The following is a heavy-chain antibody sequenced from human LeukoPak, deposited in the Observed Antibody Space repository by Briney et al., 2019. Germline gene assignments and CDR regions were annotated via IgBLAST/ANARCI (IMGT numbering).Heavy chain of an antibody. CDR1: GFTFRSYW. V-gene: IGHV3-74*01. D-gene: IGHD2-2*01. CDR3: ATSSSDY. J-gene: IGHJ4*02. CDR2: INSDGSNT. Sequence: GGSLRLSCAASGFTFRSYWMHWVRQAPGKGLVWVSRINSDGSNTNYADSVKGRFTVSRDNAKNTLYLQMNSQRAEDTAVYYCATSSSDYWGQGTLVTVSS.